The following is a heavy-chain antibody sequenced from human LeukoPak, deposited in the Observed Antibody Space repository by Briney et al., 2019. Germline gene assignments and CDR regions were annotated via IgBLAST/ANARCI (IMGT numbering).Heavy chain of an antibody. D-gene: IGHD6-13*01. Sequence: ASVKVSCKASGYTFTCYYMHWVRQAPRQGLEWMGIINPSGGSTSYAQKFQGRVTMTRDTSTSTVYMELSSLRSEDTAVYYCARDRIAAARYYDYWGQGTLVTVSS. V-gene: IGHV1-46*01. CDR1: GYTFTCYY. CDR3: ARDRIAAARYYDY. CDR2: INPSGGST. J-gene: IGHJ4*02.